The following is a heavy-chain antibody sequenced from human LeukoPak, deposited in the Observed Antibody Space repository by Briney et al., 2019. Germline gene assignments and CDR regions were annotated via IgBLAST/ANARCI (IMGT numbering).Heavy chain of an antibody. CDR1: GGSISSYY. CDR2: IYYSGST. V-gene: IGHV4-59*01. Sequence: SETLSPTCTVSGGSISSYYWSWLRQPPGKGLEWIGYIYYSGSTNYNPSLKSRVTISVDTSKNQFSPKLSSVTAADTAVHYCARVKRVYCGGDCYHNAFDIWGQGTMVTVSS. J-gene: IGHJ3*02. CDR3: ARVKRVYCGGDCYHNAFDI. D-gene: IGHD2-21*01.